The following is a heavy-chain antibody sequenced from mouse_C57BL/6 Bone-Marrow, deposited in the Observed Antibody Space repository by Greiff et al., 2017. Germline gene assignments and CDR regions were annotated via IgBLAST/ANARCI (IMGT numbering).Heavy chain of an antibody. CDR3: ARGDYYYGSRPYAIDY. J-gene: IGHJ4*01. V-gene: IGHV1-69*01. CDR2: IDPSDSYT. Sequence: QVQLKQPGAELVMPGASVKLSCKASGYTFTSYWMHWVKQRPGQGLEWIGEIDPSDSYTNYNQKFKGKSTMTVDKSSSTAYMQLSSLPSEDSAVYYCARGDYYYGSRPYAIDYWGQGTSLTVSS. D-gene: IGHD1-1*01. CDR1: GYTFTSYW.